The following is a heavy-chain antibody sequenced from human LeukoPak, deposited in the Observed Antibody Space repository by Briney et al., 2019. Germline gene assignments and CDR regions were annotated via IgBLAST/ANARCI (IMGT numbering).Heavy chain of an antibody. CDR2: ISAYNGNT. V-gene: IGHV1-18*01. CDR1: GYTFTSSG. D-gene: IGHD2-2*01. Sequence: GASVKVSCKASGYTFTSSGISWVRQAPGQGLEWMGWISAYNGNTNYAQKLQGRVTMTTDTSTSTAYMELRSLRSDDTAVYYCARGSYCSSTSCPLDYWGQGTLVTVSS. CDR3: ARGSYCSSTSCPLDY. J-gene: IGHJ4*02.